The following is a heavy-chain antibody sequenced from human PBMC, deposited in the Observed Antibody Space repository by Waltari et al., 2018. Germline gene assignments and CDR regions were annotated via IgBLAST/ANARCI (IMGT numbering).Heavy chain of an antibody. CDR3: AKETAFTLDS. V-gene: IGHV4-31*03. D-gene: IGHD2-21*02. CDR2: ISFSGTT. CDR1: GGPISSSGNY. J-gene: IGHJ4*02. Sequence: QMQLQQSVPGLVKQCQNLALTGTVSGGPISSSGNYWTWIRHHPGRGLEWIGYISFSGTTYYSPSLRSRLTISIDTSKNQFSLNLRSLTAADTAVYFCAKETAFTLDSWGQGTLVTVSS.